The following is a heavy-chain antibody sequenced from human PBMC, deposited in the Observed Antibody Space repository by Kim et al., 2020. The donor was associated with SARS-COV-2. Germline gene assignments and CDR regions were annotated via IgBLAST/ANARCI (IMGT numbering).Heavy chain of an antibody. D-gene: IGHD3-22*01. CDR2: ISGSGGTT. V-gene: IGHV3-23*01. CDR1: GFTFSTYG. CDR3: AKSNSGYYAYLDS. J-gene: IGHJ4*02. Sequence: GGSLRLSCVAYGFTFSTYGMSWVRQAPDKGLEWVSVISGSGGTTYYSDSVKGRFTISRDNSKNTLYLQMNSLRAEDTAEYYCAKSNSGYYAYLDSWGQGILVTVSS.